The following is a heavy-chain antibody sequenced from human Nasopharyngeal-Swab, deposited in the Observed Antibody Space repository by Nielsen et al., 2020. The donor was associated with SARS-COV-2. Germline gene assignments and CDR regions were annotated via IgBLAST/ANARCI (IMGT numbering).Heavy chain of an antibody. V-gene: IGHV3-30*02. Sequence: GESLKISCAASGFTFTSHGMYWVRQAPGEGLDWVAFIRNDGSNKNYADSVKGRFTISRDNSKNTLYLQMNSLRAEDTAMYYCAKDRQLWSNDFDYWGQGTQVTVSS. CDR3: AKDRQLWSNDFDY. CDR2: IRNDGSNK. J-gene: IGHJ4*02. CDR1: GFTFTSHG. D-gene: IGHD5-18*01.